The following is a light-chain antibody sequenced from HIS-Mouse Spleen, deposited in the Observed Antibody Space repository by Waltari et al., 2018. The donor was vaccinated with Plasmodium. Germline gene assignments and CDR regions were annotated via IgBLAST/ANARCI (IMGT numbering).Light chain of an antibody. CDR1: QSIVYSDGNTY. CDR3: MQGTHWYT. V-gene: IGKV2-30*01. CDR2: KVS. J-gene: IGKJ2*01. Sequence: DVVMTQSPLSLPVTLGQPASISCRSSQSIVYSDGNTYLTWFQQRPGQSPRRLIYKVSNRDSGVPDRFSGSGSGTDFTPKISRVEAEDVGVYYCMQGTHWYTFGQGTKLEIK.